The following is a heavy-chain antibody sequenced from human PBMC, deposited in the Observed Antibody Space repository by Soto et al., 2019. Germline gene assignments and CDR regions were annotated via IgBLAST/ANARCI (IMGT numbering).Heavy chain of an antibody. D-gene: IGHD2-2*01. CDR2: IRSKAYGGTT. V-gene: IGHV3-49*03. J-gene: IGHJ4*02. CDR3: TSQPGSYCSSTSCPKY. Sequence: GGSLRLSCTASGFTFGDYAMSWFRQAPGKGLEWVGFIRSKAYGGTTEYAASVKGRFTISRDDSKSIAYLQMNSLKTEDTAVYYCTSQPGSYCSSTSCPKYWGQGTLVTVSS. CDR1: GFTFGDYA.